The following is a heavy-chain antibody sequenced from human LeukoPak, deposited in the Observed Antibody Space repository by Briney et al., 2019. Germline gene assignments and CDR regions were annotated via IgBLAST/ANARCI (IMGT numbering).Heavy chain of an antibody. CDR3: ARGAYGSGIGSWFDP. J-gene: IGHJ5*02. V-gene: IGHV4-59*12. CDR1: GGSISSYY. CDR2: IYYSGST. D-gene: IGHD3-10*01. Sequence: PSETLSLTCTVSGGSISSYYWSWIRQPPGKGLEWIGYIYYSGSTNYNPSLKSRVTISVDRSKNQFSLKLSSVTAADTAVYYCARGAYGSGIGSWFDPWGQGTLVTVSS.